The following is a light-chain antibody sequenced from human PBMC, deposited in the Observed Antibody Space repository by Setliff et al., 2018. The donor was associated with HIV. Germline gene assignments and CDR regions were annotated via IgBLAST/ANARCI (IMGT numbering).Light chain of an antibody. V-gene: IGLV1-51*01. CDR2: DSK. J-gene: IGLJ2*01. CDR1: NSNIGSNF. Sequence: QSVLTQPPSVSAAPGQKVTISCSGSNSNIGSNFVSWYQQIPGTAPKLLIYDSKKRPSGIPDRFSGSKSGTSAALGITGLQTGDEAAYYCASWDSTLSAVLFGGGTK. CDR3: ASWDSTLSAVL.